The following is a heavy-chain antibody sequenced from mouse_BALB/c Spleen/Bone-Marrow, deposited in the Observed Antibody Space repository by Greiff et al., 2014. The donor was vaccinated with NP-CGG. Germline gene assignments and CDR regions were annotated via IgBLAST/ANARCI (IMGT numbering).Heavy chain of an antibody. CDR2: VNSDGGST. CDR1: EYEFPSHD. V-gene: IGHV5-2*01. CDR3: ARHNYRYDDYAMDY. J-gene: IGHJ4*01. D-gene: IGHD2-14*01. Sequence: EVQVVESGGGLVQPGESLKLSCESNEYEFPSHDMSWVRKTPEKRLELVAAVNSDGGSTYYPDTMERRFIISRDNTKKTLYLQMSSLRSEDTALYYCARHNYRYDDYAMDYWGQGTSVTVSS.